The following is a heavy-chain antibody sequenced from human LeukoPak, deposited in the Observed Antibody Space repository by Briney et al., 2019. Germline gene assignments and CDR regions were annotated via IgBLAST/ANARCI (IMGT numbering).Heavy chain of an antibody. J-gene: IGHJ4*02. CDR1: GFTFSSYS. CDR3: ARAHIISNS. CDR2: ITSRSGTR. Sequence: PGGSLRLSCAASGFTFSSYSMNWVRQAPGKGLEWVAYITSRSGTRFYADSVKGRFTISRDNAENTLYLQMNSLRAEDTAVYYCARAHIISNSWGQGTLVTVS. D-gene: IGHD2-2*01. V-gene: IGHV3-48*01.